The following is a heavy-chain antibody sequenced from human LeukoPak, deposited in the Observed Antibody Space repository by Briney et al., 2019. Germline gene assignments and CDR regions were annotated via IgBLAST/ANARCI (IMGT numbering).Heavy chain of an antibody. CDR1: GFTVSSNS. CDR3: ARVMGRYCSSNSCYVDY. CDR2: IYSDNT. J-gene: IGHJ4*02. Sequence: QPGGSLRLSCTVSGFTVSSNSMSWVRQAPGKGLEWVSFIYSDNTHYSDSVKGRFTISRDNSKNTLYLQMNSLRAEDTAVYYCARVMGRYCSSNSCYVDYWGQGTLVTVSS. V-gene: IGHV3-53*01. D-gene: IGHD2-2*01.